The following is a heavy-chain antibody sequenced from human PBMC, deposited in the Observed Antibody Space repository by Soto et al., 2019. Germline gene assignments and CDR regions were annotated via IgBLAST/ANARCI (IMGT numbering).Heavy chain of an antibody. Sequence: TLSLTCTVSGGSISSYYWSWIRQPPGKGLEWIGYIYYSGSTNYNPSLKSRVTISVDTSKNQFSLKLSSVTAADTAVYYCARVAARPNYYYYYMDVWGKGTTVTVSS. J-gene: IGHJ6*03. CDR3: ARVAARPNYYYYYMDV. V-gene: IGHV4-59*01. D-gene: IGHD6-6*01. CDR1: GGSISSYY. CDR2: IYYSGST.